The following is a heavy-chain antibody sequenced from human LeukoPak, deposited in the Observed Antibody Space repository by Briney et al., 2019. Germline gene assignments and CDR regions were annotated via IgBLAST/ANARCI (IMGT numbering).Heavy chain of an antibody. V-gene: IGHV6-1*01. CDR2: TYYRSKWYN. CDR3: ARGSGCSGGSCYGYYFDY. D-gene: IGHD2-15*01. J-gene: IGHJ4*02. CDR1: GDSVFSNSAA. Sequence: SQTLSLTCAISGDSVFSNSAAWNWIRQSPSRGLEWLGRTYYRSKWYNDYAVSVKSRITINPDTSKNQFSLHLNSVTPEDTAVYYCARGSGCSGGSCYGYYFDYWGQGTLVTVSS.